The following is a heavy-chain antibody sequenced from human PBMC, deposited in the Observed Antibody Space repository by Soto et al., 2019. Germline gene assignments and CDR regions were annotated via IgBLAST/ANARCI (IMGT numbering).Heavy chain of an antibody. CDR3: ARDSFEYSSSTPGY. V-gene: IGHV3-74*01. CDR1: GFTFSSYW. D-gene: IGHD6-6*01. Sequence: PGGSLRLSCAASGFTFSSYWMHWVRQAPGKGLVLVSRINSDGSSTSYADSVKGRFTISRDNAKNTLYLQMNSLRAEDTAVYYCARDSFEYSSSTPGYWGQGTLVTVSS. CDR2: INSDGSST. J-gene: IGHJ4*02.